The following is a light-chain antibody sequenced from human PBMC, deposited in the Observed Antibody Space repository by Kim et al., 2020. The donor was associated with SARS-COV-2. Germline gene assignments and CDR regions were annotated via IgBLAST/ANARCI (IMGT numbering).Light chain of an antibody. Sequence: QSALTQPASVSGSPGQSITISCTGTSSDVGSYNLVSWYQQHPGKAPKLMIYEVSKRPSVVSNRFSGSKSGNTASLTISGLQAEDEADYYCCTYAGSRTYVFGTGTKVTVL. CDR2: EVS. CDR3: CTYAGSRTYV. CDR1: SSDVGSYNL. V-gene: IGLV2-23*02. J-gene: IGLJ1*01.